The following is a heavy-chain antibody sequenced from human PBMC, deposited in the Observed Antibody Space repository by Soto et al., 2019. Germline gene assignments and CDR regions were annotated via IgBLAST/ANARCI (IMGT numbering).Heavy chain of an antibody. D-gene: IGHD6-13*01. J-gene: IGHJ4*02. Sequence: QVQLQQWGAGLLKPSETLSLTCAVHGGSFSGYYWSWIRQPPGKGLEWIGEINHSGSTNYNPSLKSRVTISVDTSKNQFSLKLSSVTAADTAVYYCARVRYDSSSCNFDYWGQGTLVTVSS. V-gene: IGHV4-34*01. CDR2: INHSGST. CDR1: GGSFSGYY. CDR3: ARVRYDSSSCNFDY.